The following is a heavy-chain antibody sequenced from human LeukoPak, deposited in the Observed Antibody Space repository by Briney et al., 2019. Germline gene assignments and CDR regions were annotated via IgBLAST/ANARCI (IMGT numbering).Heavy chain of an antibody. V-gene: IGHV4-59*12. CDR3: ARDRSSGSYAVNRGSYYYYYYMDV. D-gene: IGHD1-26*01. CDR2: IYYSGST. CDR1: GGSISSYY. J-gene: IGHJ6*03. Sequence: SETLSLTCTVSGGSISSYYWSWIRQPPGEGLEWIGYIYYSGSTNYNPSLKSRVTISVDTSKNQFSLQLNSVTPEDTAVYYCARDRSSGSYAVNRGSYYYYYYMDVWGKGTTVTVSS.